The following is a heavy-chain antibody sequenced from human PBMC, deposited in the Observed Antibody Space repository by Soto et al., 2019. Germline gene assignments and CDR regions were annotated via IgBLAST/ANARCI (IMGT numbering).Heavy chain of an antibody. V-gene: IGHV3-33*05. Sequence: QVQLVESGGGVVQPGRSLRLSCVASGFTFSNYGMHWVRQAPGKGLEWLAVILNDGSDQKYGDSVKGRVTISRDNSKNTLFLQINSLRVEDTAVYYCARDGHRPDNGIDIRGQGTMVTVSS. CDR3: ARDGHRPDNGIDI. J-gene: IGHJ3*02. CDR1: GFTFSNYG. CDR2: ILNDGSDQ. D-gene: IGHD2-8*01.